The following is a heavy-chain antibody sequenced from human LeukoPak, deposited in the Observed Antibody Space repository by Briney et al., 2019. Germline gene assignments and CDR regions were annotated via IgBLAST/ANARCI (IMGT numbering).Heavy chain of an antibody. CDR1: GFTFDDYA. J-gene: IGHJ3*02. V-gene: IGHV3-43*02. Sequence: GGSLRLSCAASGFTFDDYAMHWVRQAPGKGPEWVSYVTANGGGTYYADSVKGRFVISRDNSKNSLYLQMNILRPEDTALYYSAKILNPQAFDIWGQGTMVTVSS. CDR2: VTANGGGT. D-gene: IGHD1-14*01. CDR3: AKILNPQAFDI.